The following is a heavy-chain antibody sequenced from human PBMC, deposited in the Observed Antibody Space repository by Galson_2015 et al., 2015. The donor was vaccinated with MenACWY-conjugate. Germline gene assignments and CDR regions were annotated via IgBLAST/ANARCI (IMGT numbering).Heavy chain of an antibody. CDR3: ARGRITRGP. V-gene: IGHV3-7*03. J-gene: IGHJ5*02. CDR2: IKQDGSEK. D-gene: IGHD3-3*01. Sequence: SLRLSCAASGFTISGYWMSWVRQAPGKGLEWVANIKQDGSEKNYVDSVKGRFTISRDNAKNSLYLEVNSLRAEDTAVYYCARGRITRGPWGQGTLVTVSS. CDR1: GFTISGYW.